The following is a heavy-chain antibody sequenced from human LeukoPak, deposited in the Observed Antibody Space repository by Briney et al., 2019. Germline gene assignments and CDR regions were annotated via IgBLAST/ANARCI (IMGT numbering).Heavy chain of an antibody. D-gene: IGHD3-22*01. V-gene: IGHV3-48*03. CDR1: GFTFSSYE. J-gene: IGHJ4*02. CDR2: ISSSGGTI. Sequence: PGGSLRLSCAASGFTFSSYEMNWVRQAPGKGLEWVSYISSSGGTIYYADSVKGRFTISRDNAKNSLYRQMNSLRAEDTAVYYCATDGYYYDSSGEMGDYWGQGTLVTVSS. CDR3: ATDGYYYDSSGEMGDY.